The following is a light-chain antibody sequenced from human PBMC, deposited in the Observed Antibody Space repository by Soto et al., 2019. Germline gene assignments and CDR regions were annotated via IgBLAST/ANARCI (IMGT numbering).Light chain of an antibody. J-gene: IGLJ1*01. Sequence: QSALNQPASVSGFPGRSIAISCTGTSSDVGGYNYVSWYQQHPGKAPKLMIYDVSNRPSGVSNRFSGSKSGNTASLTISGLQAEDEADYYCSSYISSSVFYVFGTGTKVTVL. CDR2: DVS. CDR3: SSYISSSVFYV. CDR1: SSDVGGYNY. V-gene: IGLV2-14*01.